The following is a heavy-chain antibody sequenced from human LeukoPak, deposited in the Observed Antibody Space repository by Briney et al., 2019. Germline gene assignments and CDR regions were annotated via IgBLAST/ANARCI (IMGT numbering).Heavy chain of an antibody. CDR2: ISSSGSTI. J-gene: IGHJ4*02. CDR1: GFTFSSNE. Sequence: GGTLRLSCAASGFTFSSNEMNWVRQGPGKGQERVSYISSSGSTIYYADSINGQFTISRDNANNSLYLQMNSLRAEDTAVYYCARDDEYYFDYWGQGTLVSVSS. V-gene: IGHV3-48*03. CDR3: ARDDEYYFDY.